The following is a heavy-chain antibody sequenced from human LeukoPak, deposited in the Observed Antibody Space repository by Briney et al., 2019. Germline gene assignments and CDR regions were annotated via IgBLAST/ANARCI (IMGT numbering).Heavy chain of an antibody. CDR2: MNPTSGNT. CDR3: ARGIEAGYDY. Sequence: WASVKVSCKASGYTFTSYDINWVRQASGQGLEWMGWMNPTSGNTGYAQKFQGRVTMTRDTSISTAYMELSSLGSEDTAVYFCARGIEAGYDYWGQGTLVTVSS. D-gene: IGHD5-12*01. CDR1: GYTFTSYD. V-gene: IGHV1-8*01. J-gene: IGHJ4*02.